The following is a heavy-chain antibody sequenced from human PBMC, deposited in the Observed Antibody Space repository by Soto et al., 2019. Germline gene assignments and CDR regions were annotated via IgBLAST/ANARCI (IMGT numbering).Heavy chain of an antibody. CDR2: FDPEDGET. J-gene: IGHJ6*02. CDR1: GYTLTELS. V-gene: IGHV1-24*01. D-gene: IGHD3-22*01. Sequence: ASVKVSCKVSGYTLTELSMHWVRQAPGKGLEWMGGFDPEDGETIYAQKFQGRVTMTEDTSTDTAYMELSSLRSEDTAVYYCATGITMIVAGGYYYYGMDVWGQATTVTVSS. CDR3: ATGITMIVAGGYYYYGMDV.